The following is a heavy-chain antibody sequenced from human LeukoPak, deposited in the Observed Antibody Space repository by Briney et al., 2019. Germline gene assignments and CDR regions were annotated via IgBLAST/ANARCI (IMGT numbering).Heavy chain of an antibody. D-gene: IGHD3-3*01. V-gene: IGHV1-18*01. CDR1: GYTFTSYG. CDR3: ARDVWSGYYQYYYYHGMDV. J-gene: IGHJ6*02. Sequence: ASVKVSCKASGYTFTSYGISWVRQAPGQGLEWMGWISAYNGNTNYAQKLQGRVTMTTDTSTSTAYMELRSLRSDDTAVYYCARDVWSGYYQYYYYHGMDVWGQGTTVTVSS. CDR2: ISAYNGNT.